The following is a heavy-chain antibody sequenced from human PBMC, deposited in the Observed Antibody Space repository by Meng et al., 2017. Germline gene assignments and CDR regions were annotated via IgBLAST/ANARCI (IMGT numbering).Heavy chain of an antibody. V-gene: IGHV3-66*02. CDR3: ARDRDGYNWFDP. Sequence: EGQRGGCGGGFVQPGGSLRLSCAASGFTVSSNYMSWVRQAPGKGLEWVSVIYSGGSTYYADSVKGRFTISRDNSKNTLYLQMNSLRAEDTAVYYCARDRDGYNWFDPWGQGTLVTVSS. J-gene: IGHJ5*02. D-gene: IGHD5-24*01. CDR2: IYSGGST. CDR1: GFTVSSNY.